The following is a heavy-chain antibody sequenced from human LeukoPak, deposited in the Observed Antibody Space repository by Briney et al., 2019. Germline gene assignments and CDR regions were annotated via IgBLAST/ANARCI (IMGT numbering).Heavy chain of an antibody. CDR2: ISAYNGNT. D-gene: IGHD4-23*01. V-gene: IGHV1-18*01. Sequence: ASGKLSCKASGYTLTSYGISWVRQAPGQGLEWMGWISAYNGNTNYAQKVQGRVTMTTATSTSTAYMELRSLRSDDTAVYYCARDGADYGGYFDYWGQGTLVTVSS. J-gene: IGHJ4*02. CDR3: ARDGADYGGYFDY. CDR1: GYTLTSYG.